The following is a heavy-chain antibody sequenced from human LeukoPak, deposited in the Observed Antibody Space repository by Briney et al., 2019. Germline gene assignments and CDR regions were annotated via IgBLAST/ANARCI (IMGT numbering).Heavy chain of an antibody. Sequence: PGGSLRLSCAASGFTFSSYGMHWVRQAPGKGLEWVAVISYDGSNKYYADSVKGRFTISGDKSKDTLYLQMNSLRPEDTAVYYCARGPGPIAGAKNPFDIWGQGTMVTVSS. CDR3: ARGPGPIAGAKNPFDI. V-gene: IGHV3-30*06. CDR2: ISYDGSNK. D-gene: IGHD1-26*01. CDR1: GFTFSSYG. J-gene: IGHJ3*02.